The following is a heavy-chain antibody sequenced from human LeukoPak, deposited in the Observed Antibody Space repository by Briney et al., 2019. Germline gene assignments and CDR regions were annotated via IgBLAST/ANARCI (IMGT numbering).Heavy chain of an antibody. V-gene: IGHV6-1*01. CDR2: TYYRSKWNN. J-gene: IGHJ4*02. D-gene: IGHD6-6*01. Sequence: SQTLSLTCAISGDSVSGNRVAWNWIRQSPSRGLEWLGRTYYRSKWNNEYAVSVKSRITINSDTSKNQFSLQLNSVTPDDTAVYYCARDSSSLGLLDYWGQGTLVTVSS. CDR1: GDSVSGNRVA. CDR3: ARDSSSLGLLDY.